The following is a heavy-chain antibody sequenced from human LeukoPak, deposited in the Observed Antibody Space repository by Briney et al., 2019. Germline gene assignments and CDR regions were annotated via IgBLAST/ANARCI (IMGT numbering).Heavy chain of an antibody. CDR1: GFTFSSYS. Sequence: PGGSLRLSCAASGFTFSSYSMNWVRQAPGKGLEWVSSISSSSSYIYYADSMKVRFTISRYNAKYSLYLQTNSLRAEDPAFSASPRNEWELAFEYWGEGPLVSVSS. CDR3: PRNEWELAFEY. V-gene: IGHV3-21*01. J-gene: IGHJ4*02. D-gene: IGHD1-26*01. CDR2: ISSSSSYI.